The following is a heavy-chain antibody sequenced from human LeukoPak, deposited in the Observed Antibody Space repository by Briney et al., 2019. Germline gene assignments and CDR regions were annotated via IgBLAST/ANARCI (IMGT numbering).Heavy chain of an antibody. Sequence: ASVKVSCKASGYTFTSYFTHWVRQAPGQGLEWMGVVTTYSQKFQGRVTMTRDTSTSTAYMELRSLRSDDTAVYYCARELFGRFDYWGQGTLVTVSS. J-gene: IGHJ4*02. V-gene: IGHV1-46*01. CDR3: ARELFGRFDY. CDR2: VT. D-gene: IGHD3-10*01. CDR1: GYTFTSYF.